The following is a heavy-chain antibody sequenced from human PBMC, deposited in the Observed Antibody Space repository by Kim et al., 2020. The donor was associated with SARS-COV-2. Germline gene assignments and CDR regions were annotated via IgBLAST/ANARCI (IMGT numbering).Heavy chain of an antibody. Sequence: YADSVKGRFTISRDNSKNTVYLQMNSLRAEDTAVYYCAKESRGSCYSAVDYWGQGILVTVSS. D-gene: IGHD2-15*01. CDR3: AKESRGSCYSAVDY. V-gene: IGHV3-23*01. J-gene: IGHJ4*02.